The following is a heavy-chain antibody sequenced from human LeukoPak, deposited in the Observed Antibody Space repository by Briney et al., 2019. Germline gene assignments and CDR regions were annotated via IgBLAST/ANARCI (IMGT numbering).Heavy chain of an antibody. Sequence: SGPTLVKPTQTLTLTCTFSGFSLSTSGVGVGWIRQPPGKALEWLALIYWDDDKRYSPSLKSRLTITKDTSKNQVVLTMTNMDPVDTATYYCAHRPGYYDFLTGYSSGNWFDPWGQGTLVTVSS. J-gene: IGHJ5*02. V-gene: IGHV2-5*02. CDR2: IYWDDDK. D-gene: IGHD3-9*01. CDR1: GFSLSTSGVG. CDR3: AHRPGYYDFLTGYSSGNWFDP.